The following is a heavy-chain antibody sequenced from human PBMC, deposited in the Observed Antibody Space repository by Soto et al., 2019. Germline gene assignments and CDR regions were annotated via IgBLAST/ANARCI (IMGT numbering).Heavy chain of an antibody. D-gene: IGHD3-22*01. V-gene: IGHV4-4*02. J-gene: IGHJ2*01. CDR2: IFPSGST. Sequence: QVQLQESGPGLVKPSGTLSLTCAVSGDSISSSNWWSWVRQPPGKGLEWIGEIFPSGSTNYNPSLKSGFTISVDKSKNQFSLKLSSVTAADTAVYYCARGFYYDNSGPSFDLWGRGTLVTVSS. CDR1: GDSISSSNW. CDR3: ARGFYYDNSGPSFDL.